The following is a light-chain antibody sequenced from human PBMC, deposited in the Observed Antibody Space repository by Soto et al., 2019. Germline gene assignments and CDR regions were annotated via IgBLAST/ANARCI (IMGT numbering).Light chain of an antibody. J-gene: IGKJ4*01. CDR2: GAS. CDR3: QKHNSAPL. Sequence: DIQMPQSPSSLSASVGNRVIITCRASQDISNYLAWYQQKPGKVPKLLIYGASTLQSGVPSRFSGSGSGTDFTLTISSLQPEDVATYYCQKHNSAPLFGGGTKVEIK. CDR1: QDISNY. V-gene: IGKV1-27*01.